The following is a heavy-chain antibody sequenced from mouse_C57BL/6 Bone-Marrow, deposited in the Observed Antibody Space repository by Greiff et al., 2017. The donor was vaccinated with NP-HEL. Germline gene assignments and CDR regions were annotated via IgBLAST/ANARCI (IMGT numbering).Heavy chain of an antibody. CDR1: GYTFTSYG. Sequence: QVQLKQSGAELARPGASVKLSCKASGYTFTSYGISWVKQRTGQGLEWIGEIYPRSGNTYYNEKFKGKATRTADKSSSTAYMELRSLTSEDSAVYFCAPRQLRLRWAMDYWGQGTSVTVSS. D-gene: IGHD3-2*02. CDR3: APRQLRLRWAMDY. CDR2: IYPRSGNT. V-gene: IGHV1-81*01. J-gene: IGHJ4*01.